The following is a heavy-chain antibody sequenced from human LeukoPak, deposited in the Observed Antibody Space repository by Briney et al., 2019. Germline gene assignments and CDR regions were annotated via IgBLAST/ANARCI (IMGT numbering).Heavy chain of an antibody. D-gene: IGHD3-3*01. Sequence: SETLSLTCTVSGYSISSGYYWGWIRQPPGKGLEWIGSIYHSGSTYYNPSLKSRVTISVDTSKNQFSLKLSSVTAADTAVYYCARSVADYDFWSGYRFDPWGQGTLVTVSS. CDR2: IYHSGST. CDR3: ARSVADYDFWSGYRFDP. V-gene: IGHV4-38-2*02. J-gene: IGHJ5*02. CDR1: GYSISSGYY.